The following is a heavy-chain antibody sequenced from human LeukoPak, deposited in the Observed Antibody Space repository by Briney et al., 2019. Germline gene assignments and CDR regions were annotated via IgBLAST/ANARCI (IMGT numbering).Heavy chain of an antibody. D-gene: IGHD6-19*01. V-gene: IGHV3-11*01. Sequence: GGSLRLSCAASGFTFSDYYMSWIRQAPGKGLEWVSYISSSGSTIYYADSVKGRFTISRDNAKNSLYLQMNSLRAEDTAVYYCASGPVAAYYYYYMDVWGKGTTVTVSS. J-gene: IGHJ6*03. CDR1: GFTFSDYY. CDR2: ISSSGSTI. CDR3: ASGPVAAYYYYYMDV.